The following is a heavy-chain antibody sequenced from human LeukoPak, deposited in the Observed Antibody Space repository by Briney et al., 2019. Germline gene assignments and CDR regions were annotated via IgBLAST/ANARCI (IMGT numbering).Heavy chain of an antibody. D-gene: IGHD5-18*01. V-gene: IGHV3-7*01. J-gene: IGHJ4*02. CDR3: AREGDVDTAMADSFDY. Sequence: GGSLRLSCAASGFSFSGYWMSWVRQAPGKGLEWVANIKEDGSEKYYVDSVKGRFTISRDNAKNSLYLQMNSLRAEDTAVYYCAREGDVDTAMADSFDYWGQGTLVTVSS. CDR2: IKEDGSEK. CDR1: GFSFSGYW.